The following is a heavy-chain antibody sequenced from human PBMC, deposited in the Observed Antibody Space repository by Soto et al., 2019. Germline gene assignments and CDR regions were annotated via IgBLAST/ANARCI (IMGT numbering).Heavy chain of an antibody. CDR1: GFTCSGYN. CDR3: ARRGTISSAHHFDH. Sequence: QVQLVESGGGLVKPGGSLRLSCAASGFTCSGYNMSWIRQAPGKGLEWVSYITSSGSNTFDAESVKGRFTISRDNTMNLLYLQMNSLSAEDTAVYYCARRGTISSAHHFDHWGQGTMVTVSS. CDR2: ITSSGSNT. V-gene: IGHV3-11*01. J-gene: IGHJ4*02. D-gene: IGHD6-6*01.